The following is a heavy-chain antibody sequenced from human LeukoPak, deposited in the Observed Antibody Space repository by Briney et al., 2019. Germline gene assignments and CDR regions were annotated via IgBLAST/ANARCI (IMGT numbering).Heavy chain of an antibody. V-gene: IGHV3-15*01. CDR1: GFTFSNAW. J-gene: IGHJ4*02. D-gene: IGHD1-1*01. Sequence: GGSLRLSCAASGFTFSNAWMSWVRQAPGKGLEWVGRIKRKTDGGTTDYAAPVKGRFSISRDDSKNTLYLQMNSLKTEDTAVYYCTTLGTFDYWGLGALVTVSS. CDR2: IKRKTDGGTT. CDR3: TTLGTFDY.